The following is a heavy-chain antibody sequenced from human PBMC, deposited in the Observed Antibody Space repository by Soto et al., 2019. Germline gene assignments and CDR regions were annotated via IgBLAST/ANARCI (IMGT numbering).Heavy chain of an antibody. CDR2: ISSSSSTI. CDR3: AREGYSNYGLSYYYGMDV. Sequence: HPGGSLRLSCAASGFTFSSYSMNWVRQAPGKGLEWVSYISSSSSTIYYADSVKGRFTISRDNAKNSLYLQMNSLRDEDTAVYYCAREGYSNYGLSYYYGMDVWGQGTTVTVSS. D-gene: IGHD4-4*01. V-gene: IGHV3-48*02. J-gene: IGHJ6*02. CDR1: GFTFSSYS.